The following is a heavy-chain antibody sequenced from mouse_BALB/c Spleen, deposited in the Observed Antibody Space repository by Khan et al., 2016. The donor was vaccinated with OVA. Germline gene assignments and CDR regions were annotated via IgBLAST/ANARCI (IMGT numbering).Heavy chain of an antibody. CDR2: INTYTGEP. Sequence: QIQLVQSGPELKKPGETVKISCKASGYTFTNYGMNWVKQSPGKALKWMGWINTYTGEPTYADDFKGRFAFSLETSANTAYLQINNLKNEDTATFVDASPRYLSYTLDHWGQGTSVTVSA. CDR3: ASPRYLSYTLDH. J-gene: IGHJ4*01. CDR1: GYTFTNYG. V-gene: IGHV9-3-1*01. D-gene: IGHD1-1*01.